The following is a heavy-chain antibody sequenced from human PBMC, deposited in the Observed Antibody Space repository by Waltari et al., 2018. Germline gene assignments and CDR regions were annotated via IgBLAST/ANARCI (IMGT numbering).Heavy chain of an antibody. J-gene: IGHJ2*01. V-gene: IGHV3-23*04. Sequence: EVQLVESGGGLVQPGGSLRPSCPASGFTFRSYAMSWVRQAPGRGLEWVSSISGSDGRTNYADSAKGRFTISRDNVKNTLFLQMNSLRADDAAVYYCAKDLGGFSGSHWYFDLWGRGTLVTVSS. CDR3: AKDLGGFSGSHWYFDL. D-gene: IGHD5-12*01. CDR2: ISGSDGRT. CDR1: GFTFRSYA.